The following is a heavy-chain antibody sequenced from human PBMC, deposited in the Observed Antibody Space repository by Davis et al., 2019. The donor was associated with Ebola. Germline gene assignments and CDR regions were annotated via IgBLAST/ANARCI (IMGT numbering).Heavy chain of an antibody. J-gene: IGHJ4*02. CDR1: GGSFSGYY. V-gene: IGHV4-34*01. CDR3: ARGRFLEWAIDY. Sequence: MPSETLSLTCAVYGGSFSGYYWNWIRQPPGKGLEWIGEINHSGSTNYNPSLKSRVTISVDTSKDQFSLKLSSVTAADTAVYYCARGRFLEWAIDYWGQGTLVTVSS. D-gene: IGHD3-3*01. CDR2: INHSGST.